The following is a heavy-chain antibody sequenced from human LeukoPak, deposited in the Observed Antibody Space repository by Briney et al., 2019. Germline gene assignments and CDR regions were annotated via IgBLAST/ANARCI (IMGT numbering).Heavy chain of an antibody. J-gene: IGHJ4*02. CDR1: GYTFTGYY. CDR2: INPNTGDT. D-gene: IGHD3-9*01. V-gene: IGHV1-8*02. CDR3: ARGWGIRYFDWPSFGY. Sequence: ASVKVSCKASGYTFTGYYMHWVRQAPGQGLEWMGWINPNTGDTDYAEKFQGRVAMTRNTSISTAYMELSSLRSEDTAIYYCARGWGIRYFDWPSFGYWGQGALVTVSS.